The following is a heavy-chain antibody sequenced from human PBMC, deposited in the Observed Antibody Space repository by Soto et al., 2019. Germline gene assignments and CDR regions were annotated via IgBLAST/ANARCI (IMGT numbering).Heavy chain of an antibody. CDR1: GGSISSYY. V-gene: IGHV4-59*01. Sequence: SETLSLTCTVSGGSISSYYWSWIRQPPGKGLEWIGYIYYSGSTNYNPSLKSRVTISVDTSKNQFSLKLSSVTAADTAVYYCARNGDIVVVPAAPHWFDPWGQGTLVTVSS. D-gene: IGHD2-2*01. J-gene: IGHJ5*02. CDR2: IYYSGST. CDR3: ARNGDIVVVPAAPHWFDP.